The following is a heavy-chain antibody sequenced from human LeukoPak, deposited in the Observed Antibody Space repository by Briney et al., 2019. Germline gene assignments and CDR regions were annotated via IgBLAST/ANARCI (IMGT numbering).Heavy chain of an antibody. CDR3: AKDFRAGSEDAFDI. J-gene: IGHJ3*02. D-gene: IGHD3-10*01. Sequence: GGSLRLSCAASGFTFNIYAMSWVRQAPGKGLEWVSGIGGSGGSTDYADSVKGRFTISRDNSKNTLYLQMISLRAEDTAVYYCAKDFRAGSEDAFDIWGQGTMVTVSS. CDR1: GFTFNIYA. CDR2: IGGSGGST. V-gene: IGHV3-23*01.